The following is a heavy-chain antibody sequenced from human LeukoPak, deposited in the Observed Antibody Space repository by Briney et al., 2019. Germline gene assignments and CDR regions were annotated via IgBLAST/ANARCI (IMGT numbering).Heavy chain of an antibody. D-gene: IGHD3-10*01. V-gene: IGHV1-8*01. CDR3: ARGEVTMVRGVTPTDY. CDR2: MNPNSGNT. CDR1: GYTFTSYD. Sequence: ASVKVSCKASGYTFTSYDINWVRQATGQGLEWMGWMNPNSGNTGYAQKFQGRVTMTRNTSISTAYMELSSLRSEDTAVYYCARGEVTMVRGVTPTDYWGQGTLVTVSS. J-gene: IGHJ4*02.